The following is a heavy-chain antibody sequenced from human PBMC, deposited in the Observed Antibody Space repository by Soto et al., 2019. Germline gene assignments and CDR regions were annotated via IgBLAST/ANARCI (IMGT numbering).Heavy chain of an antibody. CDR1: GGTFSSYA. CDR2: IIPIFGTA. D-gene: IGHD5-18*01. CDR3: ARDLTPVGYSYGYVMDY. V-gene: IGHV1-69*01. J-gene: IGHJ4*02. Sequence: QVQLVQYGAEVKNPGSSVKVSCKASGGTFSSYAISWGRHAPGQGLEWMGGIIPIFGTANYAQKFQGRVTITADEYTSTADMELSSLRSEDTAVYYCARDLTPVGYSYGYVMDYWVQGTLVTVSS.